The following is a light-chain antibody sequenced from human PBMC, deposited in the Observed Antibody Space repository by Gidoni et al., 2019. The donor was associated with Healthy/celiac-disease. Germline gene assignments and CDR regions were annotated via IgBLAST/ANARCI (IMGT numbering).Light chain of an antibody. CDR2: DAS. CDR1: QDISNY. J-gene: IGKJ4*01. Sequence: DIQMTQSPSSLSASVGDRVTITCQASQDISNYLNWHQQKPGKAPKLLIYDASNLETGVPSRFSGSGSGTDFTFTISSLQPEDIATYYCQQYDNLPPQLTFGGGTKVEIK. V-gene: IGKV1-33*01. CDR3: QQYDNLPPQLT.